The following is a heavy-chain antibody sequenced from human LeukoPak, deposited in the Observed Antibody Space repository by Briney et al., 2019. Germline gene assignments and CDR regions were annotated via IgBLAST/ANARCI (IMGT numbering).Heavy chain of an antibody. Sequence: PGGSLRLSCAASGFTFSSYGMHWVRQAPGKGLEWVAFIRYDGSNKYYADSVKGRFTISRDNSKNTLYLQMNSLRAEDTAVYYCARERYCSGGGCYRGYAFHIWGQGTMVTVSS. J-gene: IGHJ3*02. V-gene: IGHV3-30*02. CDR1: GFTFSSYG. D-gene: IGHD2-15*01. CDR3: ARERYCSGGGCYRGYAFHI. CDR2: IRYDGSNK.